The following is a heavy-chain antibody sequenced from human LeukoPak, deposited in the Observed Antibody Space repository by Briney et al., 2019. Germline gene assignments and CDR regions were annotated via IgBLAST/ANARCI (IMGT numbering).Heavy chain of an antibody. J-gene: IGHJ5*02. V-gene: IGHV1-2*02. CDR1: GYTLIDYY. Sequence: ASVKVSCKASGYTLIDYYMHWVRQAPGQGLEWMGYINPKDGGTKYAQRVQDRVTMTRDTSINTAYMELSSLRSDDTAVYYCARDRPHQQLMPWGQGTLVTVSS. D-gene: IGHD4-4*01. CDR2: INPKDGGT. CDR3: ARDRPHQQLMP.